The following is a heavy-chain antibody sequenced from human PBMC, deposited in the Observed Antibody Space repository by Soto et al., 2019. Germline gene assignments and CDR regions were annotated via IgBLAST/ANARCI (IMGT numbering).Heavy chain of an antibody. D-gene: IGHD4-17*01. CDR3: ARDGVYGDYRPYFQH. Sequence: QVQLQESGPGLVKPSGTLSLTCAVSGGSISSSNWWSWVRQPPGKGLEWIGEIYHSGSTNYNPSLKRRVTISVDKSKNQFSLKLSSVTAADTAVYYCARDGVYGDYRPYFQHWGQGTLVTVSS. J-gene: IGHJ1*01. CDR2: IYHSGST. V-gene: IGHV4-4*02. CDR1: GGSISSSNW.